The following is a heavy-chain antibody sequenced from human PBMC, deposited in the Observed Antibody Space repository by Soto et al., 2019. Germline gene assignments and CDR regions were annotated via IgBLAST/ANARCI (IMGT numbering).Heavy chain of an antibody. CDR3: VKGVYSSGSDFFDY. CDR1: GVTFTKSA. D-gene: IGHD6-13*01. CDR2: ISGTGDKS. V-gene: IGHV3-23*01. Sequence: PGGSLRLSCAASGVTFTKSAMSGVRQAPGKGLEWVSTISGTGDKSFYADSVKGRFTISRDSSKSTLSLQMNSLRDDDTAVYYCVKGVYSSGSDFFDYWGQGTPVTVSS. J-gene: IGHJ4*02.